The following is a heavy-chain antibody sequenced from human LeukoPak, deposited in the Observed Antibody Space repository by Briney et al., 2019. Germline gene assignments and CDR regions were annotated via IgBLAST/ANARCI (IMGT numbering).Heavy chain of an antibody. J-gene: IGHJ5*02. CDR2: IIPILGIA. D-gene: IGHD2-21*02. Sequence: AASVKVSCKASGGTFSSYTISWVRQAPGQGLEWMGRIIPILGIANYAQKFQGRVTITADKSTSTAYMELSSLRSEDTAVYYCAREFRHIVLVTPVHWFDPWGQGTLVTVSS. CDR3: AREFRHIVLVTPVHWFDP. V-gene: IGHV1-69*04. CDR1: GGTFSSYT.